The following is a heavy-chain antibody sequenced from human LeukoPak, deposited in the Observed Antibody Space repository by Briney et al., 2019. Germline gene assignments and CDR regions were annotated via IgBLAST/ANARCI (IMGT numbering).Heavy chain of an antibody. D-gene: IGHD6-6*01. J-gene: IGHJ6*03. CDR2: INPSGVST. CDR3: ARDLSRRGLYSSSSDYYYMDV. CDR1: GYTFTSYY. V-gene: IGHV1-46*01. Sequence: GASVKVSCKASGYTFTSYYMHWVRQPPGQGLEWMGIINPSGVSTSYAQKFQGRVTMTRDTSTSTVYMELSSLRSEDTAVYYCARDLSRRGLYSSSSDYYYMDVWGKGTTVTVSS.